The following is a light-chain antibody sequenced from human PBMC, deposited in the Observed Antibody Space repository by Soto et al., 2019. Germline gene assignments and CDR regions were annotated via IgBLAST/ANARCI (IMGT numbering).Light chain of an antibody. CDR3: QQRSNWPPIT. Sequence: EIVLTQSPRTLSLSPGERATLSCRASQSVSSYLAWYQQKPGQAPRLLIYDASNRATGIPARFSGSGSGTDFTLTISSLEPEDFAVYYCQQRSNWPPITFGQGARLAI. J-gene: IGKJ5*01. CDR1: QSVSSY. CDR2: DAS. V-gene: IGKV3-11*01.